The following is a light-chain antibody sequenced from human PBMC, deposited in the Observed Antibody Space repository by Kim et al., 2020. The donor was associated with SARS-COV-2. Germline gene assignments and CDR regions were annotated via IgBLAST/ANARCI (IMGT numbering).Light chain of an antibody. CDR1: LSIGSW. CDR2: KAS. CDR3: QQYLSYST. J-gene: IGKJ2*01. Sequence: LTAPIEDRSTFPCRASLSIGSWLACYQQKPGKAPKLLIYKASNLESGVPSRFSGSGSGTQFSLTISSLQRDDFATYYCQQYLSYSTFGPGTKLEI. V-gene: IGKV1-5*03.